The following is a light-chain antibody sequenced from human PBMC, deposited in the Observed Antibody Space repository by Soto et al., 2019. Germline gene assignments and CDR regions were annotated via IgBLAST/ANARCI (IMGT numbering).Light chain of an antibody. J-gene: IGKJ1*01. Sequence: VPLTGSASYLSTTVGDSVTITCRASQSIRNELGWYQQKPGKAPKRLIYAASTLQSGVPSRFSGSGSGTEFTLTISSLQPEDFATYYCQQHNSYPAAFGQGTKVDI. CDR3: QQHNSYPAA. V-gene: IGKV1-17*01. CDR1: QSIRNE. CDR2: AAS.